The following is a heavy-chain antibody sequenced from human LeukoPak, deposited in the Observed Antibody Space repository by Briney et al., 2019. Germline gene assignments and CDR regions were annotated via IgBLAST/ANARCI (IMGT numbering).Heavy chain of an antibody. CDR3: AKDRDDYGNDC. CDR1: GFTFSNLG. Sequence: PGGSLRLSCAASGFTFSNLGMHWIRQAPGKRREWVAVERSGGSKHYADSVKGRFTISRDNSKNTLWLEMNNLRTDDTAVYYCAKDRDDYGNDCWGQGVLVTVST. V-gene: IGHV3-30*02. D-gene: IGHD4-17*01. CDR2: ERSGGSK. J-gene: IGHJ4*02.